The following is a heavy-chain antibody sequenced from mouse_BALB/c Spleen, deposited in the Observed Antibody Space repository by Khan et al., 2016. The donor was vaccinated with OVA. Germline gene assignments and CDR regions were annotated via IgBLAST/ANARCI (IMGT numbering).Heavy chain of an antibody. CDR3: ARTKYSGYAMYY. CDR2: ISYGGST. V-gene: IGHV3-2*02. CDR1: GYSITSDYA. J-gene: IGHJ4*01. Sequence: EVQLQEAGPGLVKPSQSLSLTCTVTGYSITSDYAWDWIRQFPGNKLEWMGYISYGGSTSYNPSLKRRISITRDTSKNQFFLQLNSLTTEDTATYYCARTKYSGYAMYYWGQGTSLTVSS.